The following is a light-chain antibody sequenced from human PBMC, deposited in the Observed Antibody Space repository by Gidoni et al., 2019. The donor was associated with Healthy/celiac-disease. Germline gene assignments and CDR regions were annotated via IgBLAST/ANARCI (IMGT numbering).Light chain of an antibody. CDR1: RSVSSSY. Sequence: EIVLTQSPATLTLSPGESATLPCSASRSVSSSYLAWYQQKPGQAPRLLIYGATSRATGIPGMFSGSGSGTDFTLTISRLEPEDFAVYYCQQYGSSPSFGQGTKLEIK. CDR2: GAT. V-gene: IGKV3-20*01. J-gene: IGKJ2*01. CDR3: QQYGSSPS.